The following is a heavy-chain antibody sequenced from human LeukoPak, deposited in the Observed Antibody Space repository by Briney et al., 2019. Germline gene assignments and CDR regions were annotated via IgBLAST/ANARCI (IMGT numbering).Heavy chain of an antibody. CDR2: IYYSGST. V-gene: IGHV4-61*01. D-gene: IGHD6-19*01. CDR3: ARDGIAVAGYFDY. J-gene: IGHJ4*02. Sequence: PSETLSLTCTVSGGSVSSGSYYWSWNRQPPGKGLEWIGYIYYSGSTNYNPSLKSRVTISVDTSKNQFSLKLSSVTAADTAVYYCARDGIAVAGYFDYWGQGTLVTVSS. CDR1: GGSVSSGSYY.